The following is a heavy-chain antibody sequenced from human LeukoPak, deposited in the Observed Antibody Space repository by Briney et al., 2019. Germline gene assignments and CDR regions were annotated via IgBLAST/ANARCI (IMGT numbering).Heavy chain of an antibody. CDR3: ARSNYAGNAPFDY. CDR1: GGSISSYY. D-gene: IGHD4-23*01. Sequence: SETLSLTCTVSGGSISSYYWSWIRQPPGKGLEWIGYIYYSGSTNYNPSLKSRVTISVDTSKNQFSLKLSSVTAADTAVYYCARSNYAGNAPFDYWGQGTLVTVSS. CDR2: IYYSGST. V-gene: IGHV4-59*08. J-gene: IGHJ4*02.